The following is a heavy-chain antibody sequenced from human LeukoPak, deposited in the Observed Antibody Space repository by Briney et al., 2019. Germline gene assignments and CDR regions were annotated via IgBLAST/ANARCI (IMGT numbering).Heavy chain of an antibody. V-gene: IGHV3-15*01. CDR1: GFTIGTAW. CDR2: IKSEGEGATT. Sequence: GGSLRLSCVSSGFTIGTAWMSWVRRAPGKGLEWLGHIKSEGEGATTDYAAPAKGRFATSRDDSKNMIYLQMSSLKIDDTAIYYCIAHFPYFYGFDVWGKGTTVTVSS. CDR3: IAHFPYFYGFDV. D-gene: IGHD3-3*02. J-gene: IGHJ6*04.